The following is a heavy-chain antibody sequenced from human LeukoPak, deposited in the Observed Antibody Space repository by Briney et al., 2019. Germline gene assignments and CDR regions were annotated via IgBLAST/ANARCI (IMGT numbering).Heavy chain of an antibody. CDR1: GFTFSSYA. V-gene: IGHV3-23*01. Sequence: GGSLRLSCAASGFTFSSYAMSWARQAPGKGLEWVSAISGGGVSTYYADSVKGRFTISRDNSKNTLYLQMKSLRAEDTAIYYCARDGGTSGYEDYWDQATLVTVSS. D-gene: IGHD5-12*01. J-gene: IGHJ4*02. CDR3: ARDGGTSGYEDY. CDR2: ISGGGVST.